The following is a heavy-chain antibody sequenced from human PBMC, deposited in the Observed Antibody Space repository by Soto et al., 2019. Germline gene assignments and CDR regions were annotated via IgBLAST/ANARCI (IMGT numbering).Heavy chain of an antibody. CDR1: VYTYTSYG. Sequence: SVKVSCKASVYTYTSYGISGVRQAPGQGLEWMGWSSAYNGNTNYAQKLQGRVTITTDTSTSTAYMELRSLRSDDTAVYYCARDRDQYYDFWSGYPFPALDIWGQGTMVTVSS. D-gene: IGHD3-3*01. J-gene: IGHJ3*02. CDR3: ARDRDQYYDFWSGYPFPALDI. V-gene: IGHV1-18*01. CDR2: SSAYNGNT.